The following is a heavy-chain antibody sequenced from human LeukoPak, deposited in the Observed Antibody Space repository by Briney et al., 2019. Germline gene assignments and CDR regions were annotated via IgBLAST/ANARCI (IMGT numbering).Heavy chain of an antibody. Sequence: SETLSLTCTVSGGSISSYYWSWIRQPPGKGLEWIGYIYYSGSTNYNPSLKSRVTISVDTSKNQFSLKLSSVTAADTAVYYCARDQPGYYYYMDVRGKGTTVTVSS. V-gene: IGHV4-59*12. D-gene: IGHD1-14*01. CDR2: IYYSGST. CDR3: ARDQPGYYYYMDV. CDR1: GGSISSYY. J-gene: IGHJ6*03.